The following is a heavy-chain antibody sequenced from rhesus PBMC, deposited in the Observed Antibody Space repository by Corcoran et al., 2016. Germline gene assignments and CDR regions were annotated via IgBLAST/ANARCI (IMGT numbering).Heavy chain of an antibody. CDR1: GGSISDDYY. CDR3: ARDGYGYYFDY. CDR2: IYGSGGGT. Sequence: QVQLQESGPGLVKPSETLSLTCAVSGGSISDDYYWSWIRQPPGKGMEWIGYIYGSGGGTNYKPSLKNRVTISIDTSKNQFSLKLSAVTATDTAVYYCARDGYGYYFDYWGQGVLVTVSS. D-gene: IGHD3-9*01. V-gene: IGHV4-106*01. J-gene: IGHJ4*01.